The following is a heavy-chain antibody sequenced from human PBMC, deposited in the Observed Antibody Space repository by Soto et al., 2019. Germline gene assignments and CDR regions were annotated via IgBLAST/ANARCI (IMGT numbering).Heavy chain of an antibody. V-gene: IGHV1-18*04. D-gene: IGHD3-10*01. CDR2: ISAYNGNT. Sequence: ASVKVSCKASGYTFTSYGISWVRQAPGQGLEWMGWISAYNGNTNYAQKLQGRVTMTTDTSASTAYMELRSLRSDDTAVYYCARDPQWTRTGSYFDYWGQGTLVTVSS. CDR1: GYTFTSYG. CDR3: ARDPQWTRTGSYFDY. J-gene: IGHJ4*02.